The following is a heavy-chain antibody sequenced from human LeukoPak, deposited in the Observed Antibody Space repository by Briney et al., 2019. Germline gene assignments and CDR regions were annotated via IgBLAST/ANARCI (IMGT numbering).Heavy chain of an antibody. CDR3: ARYPSRTSGWDGPFDI. V-gene: IGHV3-21*01. CDR2: ISSTSGYK. Sequence: PGGSLRLSCAASGFTFPNYHMNWVRQAPGKGLEWVSSISSTSGYKYYADSVKGRFTISRDNAKNSLYLQINNLRAEDTAVYYCARYPSRTSGWDGPFDIWGPGTSVIVSS. D-gene: IGHD6-19*01. J-gene: IGHJ3*02. CDR1: GFTFPNYH.